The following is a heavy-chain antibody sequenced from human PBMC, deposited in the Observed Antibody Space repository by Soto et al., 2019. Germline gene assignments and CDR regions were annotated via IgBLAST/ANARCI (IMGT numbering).Heavy chain of an antibody. CDR1: GFSFSRFG. V-gene: IGHV3-33*01. D-gene: IGHD3-10*01. CDR3: ARDWLGKYFDY. J-gene: IGHJ4*02. Sequence: QVQLVESGGGAVQPGTSLRLSCAASGFSFSRFGMHWVRQAPGKGLEWVAVISYDVSNKDYGDSVKGRFNISRDSSKNMLYLQMNSLRAEDTAVYYCARDWLGKYFDYRGQGTLVTVSS. CDR2: ISYDVSNK.